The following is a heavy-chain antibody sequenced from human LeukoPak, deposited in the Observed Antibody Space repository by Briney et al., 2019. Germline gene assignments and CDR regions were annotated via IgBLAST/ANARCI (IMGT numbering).Heavy chain of an antibody. CDR1: GFTVSDNY. Sequence: GGSLRLSCAASGFTVSDNYMSWVRQAPGKGLEWVSLIYSGGNTDFADSVKGRFTISRDISKNTLSLQLSSLRPEDTAVYFCAGGTDFWSGYSFDSWGQGTLVTVSS. V-gene: IGHV3-53*01. J-gene: IGHJ4*02. D-gene: IGHD3-3*01. CDR2: IYSGGNT. CDR3: AGGTDFWSGYSFDS.